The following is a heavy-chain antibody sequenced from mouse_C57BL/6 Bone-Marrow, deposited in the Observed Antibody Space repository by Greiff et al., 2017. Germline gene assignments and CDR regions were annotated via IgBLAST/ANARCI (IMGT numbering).Heavy chain of an antibody. CDR1: GFTFSSYT. CDR2: ISGGGGTT. J-gene: IGHJ1*03. V-gene: IGHV5-9*01. CDR3: SRQVTTVLATKYFDV. D-gene: IGHD1-1*01. Sequence: EVKLVESGGGLVKPGGSLKLSCAASGFTFSSYTMSWVRQTPEKRLQWVAAISGGGGTTYYPDSVKGRYTISRDKDKNILYLQMSSLRSEDTALYYCSRQVTTVLATKYFDVWGTGTTVTVSS.